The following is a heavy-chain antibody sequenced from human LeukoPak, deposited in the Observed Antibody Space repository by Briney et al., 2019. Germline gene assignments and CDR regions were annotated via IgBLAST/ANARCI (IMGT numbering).Heavy chain of an antibody. CDR1: GFSVSSHY. J-gene: IGHJ4*02. CDR2: LYSGGFT. CDR3: ARSSAAVAGIFDS. V-gene: IGHV3-53*01. Sequence: GGSLRLSCAVSGFSVSSHYMSWVRQAPGKGLQWVSVLYSGGFTNYAESVGGRFTISRDNSKNSLYLQMNSLRVEDTAVYYCARSSAAVAGIFDSWGQGTLVTVSS. D-gene: IGHD6-19*01.